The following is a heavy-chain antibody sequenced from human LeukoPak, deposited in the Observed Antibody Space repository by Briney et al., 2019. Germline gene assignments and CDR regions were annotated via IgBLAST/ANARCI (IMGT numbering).Heavy chain of an antibody. V-gene: IGHV3-66*01. D-gene: IGHD6-19*01. J-gene: IGHJ4*02. CDR3: ARTVSSGWSSRALDC. CDR2: IYSGGSA. Sequence: GTSLRLSCAASGFSVSNNYMSWVRQAPGKGLEWVSVIYSGGSAYYADSVKGRFTISRDYSRNTLYLQMNSLRAEDTAVYYCARTVSSGWSSRALDCWGQGTLVTVSS. CDR1: GFSVSNNY.